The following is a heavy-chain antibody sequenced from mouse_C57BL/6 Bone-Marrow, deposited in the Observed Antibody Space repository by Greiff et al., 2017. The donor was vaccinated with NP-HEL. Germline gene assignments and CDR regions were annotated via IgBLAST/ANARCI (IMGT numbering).Heavy chain of an antibody. CDR3: ARSGGSSASWFAY. CDR1: GYTFTSYG. D-gene: IGHD6-1*01. J-gene: IGHJ3*01. CDR2: IYPRSGNT. V-gene: IGHV1-81*01. Sequence: QVQLQQSGAELARPGASVKLSCKASGYTFTSYGISWVKQRTGQGLEWIGEIYPRSGNTYYNEKFKGKAILTADNSSSTAYMELRSLTSEDSAVYFCARSGGSSASWFAYWGQATLVTVST.